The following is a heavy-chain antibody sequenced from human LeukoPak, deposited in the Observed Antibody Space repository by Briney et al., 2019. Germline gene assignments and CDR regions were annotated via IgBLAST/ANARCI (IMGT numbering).Heavy chain of an antibody. D-gene: IGHD7-27*01. CDR2: ISPHSGFT. V-gene: IGHV1-2*02. CDR3: ARQTGDDALDI. Sequence: ASVKVSCKASGYTLTGHYIHCVRQAPGQGLEWMGWISPHSGFTMYPQRFQGRVTMTTDTSISTAFLEVRRPRSDDTAAYYCARQTGDDALDIWGQGTMITVYS. CDR1: GYTLTGHY. J-gene: IGHJ3*02.